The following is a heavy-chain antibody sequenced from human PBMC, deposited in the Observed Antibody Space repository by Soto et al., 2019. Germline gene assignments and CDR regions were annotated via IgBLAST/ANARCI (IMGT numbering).Heavy chain of an antibody. V-gene: IGHV3-23*01. J-gene: IGHJ4*02. CDR2: VSIGGST. CDR1: GFTFSSYA. CDR3: AKRRGAGGQFGY. D-gene: IGHD1-26*01. Sequence: DVQLLESGGGLVQPEGSLRLSCAASGFTFSSYAMGWVRQGPGKGLEWVAVVSIGGSTHYADSVRGRFTISRDNSKNTLFLQKNSLTAEDTAVYFCAKRRGAGGQFGYWGQGALVTVSS.